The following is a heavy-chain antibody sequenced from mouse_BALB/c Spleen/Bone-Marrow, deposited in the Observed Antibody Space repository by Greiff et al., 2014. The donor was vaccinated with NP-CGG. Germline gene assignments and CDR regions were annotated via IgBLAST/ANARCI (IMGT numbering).Heavy chain of an antibody. D-gene: IGHD1-1*02. CDR3: ARGLWYY. CDR2: INPSNGGT. V-gene: IGHV1-18*01. CDR1: GYTFTDYT. Sequence: VQLQQSGPELVMPGASVKISCKTSGYTFTDYTIYWVKQSHGKSLEWIGSINPSNGGTNYNQKFKDKATLTLDKSSSTAYMELRSLTSEDSAVYYCARGLWYYWGQGTTLTVSS. J-gene: IGHJ2*01.